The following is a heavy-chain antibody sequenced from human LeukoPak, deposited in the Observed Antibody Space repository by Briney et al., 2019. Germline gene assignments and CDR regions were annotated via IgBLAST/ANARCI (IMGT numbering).Heavy chain of an antibody. Sequence: GGSLRLSCAASGFTFSSYAMSWVCQAPGKGLEWVSAISGSGGSTYYADSVKGRFTISRDNSKNTLYLQMNSLRAEDTAVYYCAKDLVSYYDILTGYSAFDYWGQGTLVTVSS. CDR3: AKDLVSYYDILTGYSAFDY. CDR2: ISGSGGST. J-gene: IGHJ4*02. D-gene: IGHD3-9*01. CDR1: GFTFSSYA. V-gene: IGHV3-23*01.